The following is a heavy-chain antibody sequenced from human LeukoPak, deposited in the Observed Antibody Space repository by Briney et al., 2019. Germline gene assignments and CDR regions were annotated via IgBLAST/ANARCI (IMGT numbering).Heavy chain of an antibody. CDR3: AKDKDWNYSEGFDY. J-gene: IGHJ4*02. CDR2: ISWNSGSI. CDR1: GFTFDDYA. D-gene: IGHD1-7*01. V-gene: IGHV3-9*01. Sequence: GGSLRLSCAASGFTFDDYAMHWVRQAPGKGLEWVSGISWNSGSIGYADSVKGRFTISRDNAKNSLYLQMDSLRAEDTALYYCAKDKDWNYSEGFDYWGQGTLVTVSS.